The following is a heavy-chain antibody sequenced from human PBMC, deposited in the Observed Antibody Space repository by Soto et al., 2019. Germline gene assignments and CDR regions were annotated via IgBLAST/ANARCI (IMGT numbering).Heavy chain of an antibody. CDR1: GGSFSGYY. J-gene: IGHJ6*03. D-gene: IGHD3-3*01. CDR3: ARAKNYDFWSGYYWGSYYYMDV. Sequence: SETLSLTCAVYGGSFSGYYWSWIRQPPGKGLEWIGEINHSGSTNYNPSLKSRVTISVDTSKNQFSLKLSSVTAADTAVYYCARAKNYDFWSGYYWGSYYYMDVWGKGTTVTVSS. V-gene: IGHV4-34*01. CDR2: INHSGST.